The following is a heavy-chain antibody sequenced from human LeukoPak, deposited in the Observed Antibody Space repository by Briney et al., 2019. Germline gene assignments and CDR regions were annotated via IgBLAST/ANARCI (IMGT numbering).Heavy chain of an antibody. CDR3: AKDYKYQLIWGPSLDC. D-gene: IGHD2-2*01. Sequence: SCKASGYTFTGYYMHWVRQAPGRGLEWVAFIRYDGTNNYADSVKGRFTVSRDNSKNTLYLQMHSLRAEDTAVYYCAKDYKYQLIWGPSLDCWGQGTLVTVSS. CDR1: GYTFTGYY. V-gene: IGHV3-30*02. J-gene: IGHJ4*02. CDR2: IRYDGTN.